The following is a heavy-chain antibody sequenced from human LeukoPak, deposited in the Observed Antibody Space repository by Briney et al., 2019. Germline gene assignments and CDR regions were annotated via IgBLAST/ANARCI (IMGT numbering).Heavy chain of an antibody. Sequence: SETLSLTCSVSGGSISSSNYYWDWIRQPPGKGLEWIGSIYYSGSTYYNPSLKSRVTISVDTSKNQFSLKLSSVTAADTAVYYCARVESRFDYWGQGTLVTVSS. CDR2: IYYSGST. J-gene: IGHJ4*02. CDR3: ARVESRFDY. D-gene: IGHD5-24*01. CDR1: GGSISSSNYY. V-gene: IGHV4-39*07.